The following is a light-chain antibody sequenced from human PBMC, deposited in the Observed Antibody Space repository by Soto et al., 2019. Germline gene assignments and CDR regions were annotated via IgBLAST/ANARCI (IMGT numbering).Light chain of an antibody. J-gene: IGKJ1*01. Sequence: DIQMTQSPSILSASVGDRVTITCRASQSVSFWLAWYLQKPGKAPKLLIYKASNLESGVPSRFSGGGFGTEFTLIISSLQPDDFATYYCQQYNTYWTFGQGTKVEIK. V-gene: IGKV1-5*03. CDR1: QSVSFW. CDR3: QQYNTYWT. CDR2: KAS.